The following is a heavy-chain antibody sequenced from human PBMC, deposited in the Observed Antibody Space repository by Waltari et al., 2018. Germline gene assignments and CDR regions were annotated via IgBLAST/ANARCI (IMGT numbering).Heavy chain of an antibody. J-gene: IGHJ5*02. CDR1: GDSITSYY. D-gene: IGHD5-12*01. CDR2: LYNSGST. Sequence: QVQLQESGPGLVKPSETLSLTCIVSGDSITSYYWNWIRQPPGKGLEWIGYLYNSGSTNYNPSLKSRVTISVDTSKNQVSLKLSSVTAADTAVYYCARERRLGGVATSWFDPWGQGTLVTVSS. V-gene: IGHV4-59*01. CDR3: ARERRLGGVATSWFDP.